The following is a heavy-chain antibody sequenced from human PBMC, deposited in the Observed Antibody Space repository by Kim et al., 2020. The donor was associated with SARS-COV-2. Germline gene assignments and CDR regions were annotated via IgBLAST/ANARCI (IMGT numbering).Heavy chain of an antibody. D-gene: IGHD2-15*01. CDR2: INHSGST. CDR1: GGSFSGYY. J-gene: IGHJ6*02. Sequence: SETLSLTCAVYGGSFSGYYWSWIRQPPGKGLEWIGEINHSGSTNYNPSLKSRVTISVDTSKNQFSLKLSSVTAADTAVYYCARGARMALYGMDVWGQGTTVTVSS. V-gene: IGHV4-34*01. CDR3: ARGARMALYGMDV.